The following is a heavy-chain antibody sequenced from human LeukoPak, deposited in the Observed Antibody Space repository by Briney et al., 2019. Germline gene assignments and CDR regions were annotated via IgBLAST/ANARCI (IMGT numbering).Heavy chain of an antibody. J-gene: IGHJ4*02. V-gene: IGHV4-34*01. CDR2: INHSGST. CDR1: GGSFSGYY. CDR3: ARDVAADKFDY. Sequence: SETLSLTCAVYGGSFSGYYWSWIRQPPGKGLEWIGEINHSGSTNYNPSLKSRVTISVDTSKNQFSLKLSSVTAADTAVYYCARDVAADKFDYWGQGTLVTVSS. D-gene: IGHD6-19*01.